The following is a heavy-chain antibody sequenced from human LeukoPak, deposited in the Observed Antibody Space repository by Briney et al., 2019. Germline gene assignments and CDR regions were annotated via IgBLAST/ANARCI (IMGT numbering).Heavy chain of an antibody. Sequence: GGSLRLSCAASGFSFSSYEVNWVRQAPGKGLEWVSYIRSSGSTTYYADSVKGRFIISRDNAKDSLYLQMNSLRAEDTAVYYCARVGNSLNYFDCWGQGTLVTVSS. CDR2: IRSSGSTT. V-gene: IGHV3-48*03. CDR1: GFSFSSYE. CDR3: ARVGNSLNYFDC. D-gene: IGHD6-13*01. J-gene: IGHJ4*02.